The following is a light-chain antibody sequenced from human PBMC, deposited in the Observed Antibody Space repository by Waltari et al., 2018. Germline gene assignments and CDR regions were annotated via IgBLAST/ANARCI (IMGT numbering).Light chain of an antibody. Sequence: EIVLTQSPGTLSLSPGERATLSCRASQSVSSNYVAWYQQKPGQATRLLIYGASSRATDIPDRFSGSGSGTDFTLTISRLESDDSAVYYCQQYGNSPLFTFGPGTKGEIK. CDR1: QSVSSNY. J-gene: IGKJ3*01. CDR3: QQYGNSPLFT. CDR2: GAS. V-gene: IGKV3-20*01.